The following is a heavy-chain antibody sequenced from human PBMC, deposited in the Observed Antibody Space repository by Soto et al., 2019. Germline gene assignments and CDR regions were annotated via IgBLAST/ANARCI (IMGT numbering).Heavy chain of an antibody. J-gene: IGHJ4*02. CDR2: INHSGST. D-gene: IGHD2-2*01. CDR1: GGSFSGCY. Sequence: SETLSLTCAVYGGSFSGCYWSWIRQPPGKGLEWIGEINHSGSTNYNPSLKSRVTISVDTSKNQFSLKLSSVTAADTAVYYCARSTGGSSPEYKEEGYCSSTSCYAFDYWGQGTLVTVSS. CDR3: ARSTGGSSPEYKEEGYCSSTSCYAFDY. V-gene: IGHV4-34*01.